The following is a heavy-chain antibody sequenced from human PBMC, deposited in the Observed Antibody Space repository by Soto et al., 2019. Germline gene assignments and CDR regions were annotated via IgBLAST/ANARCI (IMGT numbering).Heavy chain of an antibody. CDR3: ARVPGP. Sequence: SETLSLTCAVSGVSISSGGYSWSWIRQPPGKGLEWIGYIYHSGSTYYNPSLKSRVTISVDRSKNQFSLKLSSVTAADTAVYYCARVPGPWGQGTLVTVS. V-gene: IGHV4-30-2*01. CDR2: IYHSGST. J-gene: IGHJ5*02. CDR1: GVSISSGGYS.